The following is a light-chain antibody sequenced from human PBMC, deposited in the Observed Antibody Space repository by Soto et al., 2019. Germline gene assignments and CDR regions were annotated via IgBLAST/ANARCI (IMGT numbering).Light chain of an antibody. Sequence: NFMLTQPHSVSESPGKTLSISCTRSSGSIANNYVQWYQQRPGSAPTTVIYENNQRLSGVPDRFSGSTDGSSNSASLTISGLQTEDEADYYCSSYTSSSTYVVFGAGTMLTVL. J-gene: IGLJ2*01. V-gene: IGLV6-57*04. CDR2: ENN. CDR3: SSYTSSSTYVV. CDR1: SGSIANNY.